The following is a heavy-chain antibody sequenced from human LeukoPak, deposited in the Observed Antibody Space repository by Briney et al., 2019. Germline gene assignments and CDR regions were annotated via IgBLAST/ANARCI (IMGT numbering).Heavy chain of an antibody. Sequence: PGGSLRLSCAASGFTFSSYSMNWVRQAPGKGLEWVSYISSSSSTIYYADSVKGRFTISRDNAKNSLYLQMNSLRAEDTAVYYCARVLFGGVIVSDYWGQGTLVTVSS. D-gene: IGHD3-16*02. CDR2: ISSSSSTI. V-gene: IGHV3-48*04. J-gene: IGHJ4*02. CDR3: ARVLFGGVIVSDY. CDR1: GFTFSSYS.